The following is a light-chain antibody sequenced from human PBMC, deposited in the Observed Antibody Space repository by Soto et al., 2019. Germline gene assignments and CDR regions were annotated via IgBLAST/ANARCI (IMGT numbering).Light chain of an antibody. V-gene: IGKV1-12*01. Sequence: DIQMTQSPSTLSASVGDRVTITCRASQSISNWLAWYQQKPGKVPKLLIYAASSLQSGVPSRFSGSGSGTDFTLTISSLQPEDFATYYCQQANSFPITFGQGTRLEIK. CDR3: QQANSFPIT. J-gene: IGKJ5*01. CDR1: QSISNW. CDR2: AAS.